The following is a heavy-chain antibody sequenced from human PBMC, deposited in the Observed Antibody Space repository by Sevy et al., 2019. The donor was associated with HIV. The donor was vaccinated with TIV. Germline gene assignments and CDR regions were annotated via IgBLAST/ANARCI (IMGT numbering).Heavy chain of an antibody. J-gene: IGHJ4*02. CDR1: EFTVSSSY. Sequence: GGSLRLSCAASEFTVSSSYMSWVRQAPGKGLEWVSILYSGGSTYYAASVKGGFAVSRDNAKNTLYLQMNSLRAEDTAVYYCARAGTGSYRAYFDYWGQGTLVTVSS. CDR2: LYSGGST. CDR3: ARAGTGSYRAYFDY. D-gene: IGHD1-26*01. V-gene: IGHV3-53*01.